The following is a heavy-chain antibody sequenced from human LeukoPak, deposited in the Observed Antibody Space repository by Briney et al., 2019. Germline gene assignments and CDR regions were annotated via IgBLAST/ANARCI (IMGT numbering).Heavy chain of an antibody. Sequence: ASETLSLTCTVSGGSISSYYWSWIRQPAGKGREWIGRIYTSGSTNYNPSLKSRVTMSVDTTKNQFSLKLSSVTAADTAVYYCARDKDDSSGYDWFDPWGQGTLVTVSS. CDR1: GGSISSYY. V-gene: IGHV4-4*07. CDR3: ARDKDDSSGYDWFDP. D-gene: IGHD3-22*01. J-gene: IGHJ5*02. CDR2: IYTSGST.